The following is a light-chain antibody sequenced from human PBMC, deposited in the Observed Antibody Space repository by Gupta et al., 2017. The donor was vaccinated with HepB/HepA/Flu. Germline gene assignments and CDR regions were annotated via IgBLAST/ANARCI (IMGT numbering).Light chain of an antibody. J-gene: IGLJ3*02. Sequence: QSVLTPPPSVSWTPGQRVTIYCTGSRSNIGGGYDVHWSQQLPVAGPKLLIYCDSNRPSGVPARFSVSKSGTTAALATTGLQAEDEAYDYCQYYDISGSVWVFGGGTKLTVL. CDR3: QYYDISGSVWV. V-gene: IGLV1-40*01. CDR1: RSNIGGGYD. CDR2: CDS.